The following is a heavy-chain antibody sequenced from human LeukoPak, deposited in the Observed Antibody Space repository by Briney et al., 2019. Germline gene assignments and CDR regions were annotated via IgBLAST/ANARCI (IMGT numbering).Heavy chain of an antibody. CDR3: ARDLRYSGSSKDAFDI. Sequence: ASVKVSCKASGYTFTGYYMHWVRQAPGQGLEWMGWINPNSGGTKYAQKFQGRVTMTRDTSISTAYMELSRLRSDDTAVYYCARDLRYSGSSKDAFDIWGQGTMVTVSS. CDR2: INPNSGGT. CDR1: GYTFTGYY. V-gene: IGHV1-2*02. J-gene: IGHJ3*02. D-gene: IGHD1-26*01.